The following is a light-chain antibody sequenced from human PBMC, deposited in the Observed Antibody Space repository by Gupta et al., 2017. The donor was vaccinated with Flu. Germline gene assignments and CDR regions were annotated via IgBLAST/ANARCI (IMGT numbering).Light chain of an antibody. CDR1: SGSWSTDNY. CDR3: VLYMSTGSVV. V-gene: IGLV8-61*01. J-gene: IGLJ2*01. Sequence: TVVVTCGLTSGSWSTDNYPCWYQQTPGPPPRMLRYSTNTRSSGVPERGSGSILGTNAVPNITGARADDEAYYECVLYMSTGSVVFGGGTKLTVL. CDR2: STN.